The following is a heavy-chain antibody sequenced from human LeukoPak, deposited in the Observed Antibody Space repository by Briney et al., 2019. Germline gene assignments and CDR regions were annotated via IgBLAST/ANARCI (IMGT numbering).Heavy chain of an antibody. CDR3: ARDPGVQYVDY. CDR2: ISYDGSNK. Sequence: GGSLRLSCAASGFTFSSYAMHWVRKAPGKGLEWVAVISYDGSNKYYADSVKGRFTISRDNSKNTLYLQMNSLRAEDTAVYYCARDPGVQYVDYCGQGTLVTVSS. CDR1: GFTFSSYA. J-gene: IGHJ4*02. V-gene: IGHV3-30*04. D-gene: IGHD3-10*01.